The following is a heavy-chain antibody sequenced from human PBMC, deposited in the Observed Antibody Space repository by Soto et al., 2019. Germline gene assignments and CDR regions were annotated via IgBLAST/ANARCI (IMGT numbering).Heavy chain of an antibody. V-gene: IGHV3-30-3*01. CDR1: GVTSSGYA. Sequence: GPMRVSWTVAGVTSSGYARRCVRQAPGKGLEWVAVISYDGSNKYYADSVKGRFTVSRDNTKNSLYLQMNSLRAEDTAVYYYTRAPFYGYSYGPFDYWGQGTLVTVSS. J-gene: IGHJ4*02. CDR2: ISYDGSNK. CDR3: TRAPFYGYSYGPFDY. D-gene: IGHD5-18*01.